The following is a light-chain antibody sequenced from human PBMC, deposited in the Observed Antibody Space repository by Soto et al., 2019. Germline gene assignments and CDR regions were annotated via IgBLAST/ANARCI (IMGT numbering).Light chain of an antibody. J-gene: IGKJ4*01. CDR1: KSLSKY. CDR3: QQRSNWRGT. V-gene: IGKV3-11*01. Sequence: EIVLTQSPATLSLSPGERATLSCSTRKSLSKYLAWYKQKPGQAPRRLIYDASNRATGIPARFSGSGSGTDFTLTISSLEPEDFAVYYCQQRSNWRGTFGGGTKVEIK. CDR2: DAS.